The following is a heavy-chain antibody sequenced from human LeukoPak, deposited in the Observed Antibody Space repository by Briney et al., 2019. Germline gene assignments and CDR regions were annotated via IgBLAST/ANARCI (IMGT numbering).Heavy chain of an antibody. V-gene: IGHV1-8*02. CDR3: ARVEYGLNTPMDY. J-gene: IGHJ4*02. Sequence: ASVKVSCKASGYTFTSYDINWVRQAPGQGLEWMGWMNPNSGNTGYSQKLQGRVTMTTDTSKSTAYMELRRLRSDDTAVYYCARVEYGLNTPMDYWGQGTLVTVSS. CDR2: MNPNSGNT. D-gene: IGHD3-3*01. CDR1: GYTFTSYD.